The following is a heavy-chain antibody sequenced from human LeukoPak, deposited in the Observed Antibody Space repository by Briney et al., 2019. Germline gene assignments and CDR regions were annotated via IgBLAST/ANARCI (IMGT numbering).Heavy chain of an antibody. CDR2: IYYNGNI. CDR1: GGSISSSSYH. D-gene: IGHD2-8*02. Sequence: PSETLSLTCTVSGGSISSSSYHWGWTRQPPGKALEWIGSIYYNGNICYNLSLKSRVTISMDTSKNQFSLKLSSVTAADTAVYYCVRHYCTARSCPDAFDIWGQGTMVTVFS. CDR3: VRHYCTARSCPDAFDI. V-gene: IGHV4-39*01. J-gene: IGHJ3*02.